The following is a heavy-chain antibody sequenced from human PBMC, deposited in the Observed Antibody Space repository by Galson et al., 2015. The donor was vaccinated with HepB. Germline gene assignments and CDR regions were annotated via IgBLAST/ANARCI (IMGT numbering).Heavy chain of an antibody. D-gene: IGHD6-13*01. Sequence: TLSLTCTVSGGSISSSSYYWGWIRQPPGKGLEWIGSIYYSGSTYYNPSLKSRVTISVDTSKNQFSLKLSSVTAADTAVYYCARVAAAGYYYYYYGMDVWGQGTTVTVSS. V-gene: IGHV4-39*01. CDR2: IYYSGST. CDR3: ARVAAAGYYYYYYGMDV. J-gene: IGHJ6*02. CDR1: GGSISSSSYY.